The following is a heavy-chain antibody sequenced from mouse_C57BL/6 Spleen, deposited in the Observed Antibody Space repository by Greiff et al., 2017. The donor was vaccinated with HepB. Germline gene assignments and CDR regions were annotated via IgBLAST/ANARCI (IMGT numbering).Heavy chain of an antibody. Sequence: VKVEESGPGLVVPSQSLSITCTVSGFSLTSYGVHWVRQPPGKGLEWLVVIWSDGSTTYNSALKSRLSISKDNSKSQVFLKMNSLQTDDTAMYYCASHAYYSNSYYAMDYWGQGTSVTVSS. J-gene: IGHJ4*01. V-gene: IGHV2-6*03. CDR3: ASHAYYSNSYYAMDY. D-gene: IGHD2-5*01. CDR1: GFSLTSYG. CDR2: IWSDGST.